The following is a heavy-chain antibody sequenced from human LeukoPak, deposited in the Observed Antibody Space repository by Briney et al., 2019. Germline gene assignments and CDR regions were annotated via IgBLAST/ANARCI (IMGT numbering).Heavy chain of an antibody. CDR1: GFTFSDYY. CDR3: AKSGPYSSSWFDAFDI. Sequence: GGSLRLSCAASGFTFSDYYMSWIRQAPGKGLEWVSSISGNGHSTYYADSVKGRFTISRDNSKNTLYLQMNSLRAEDTAVYYCAKSGPYSSSWFDAFDIWGQGTMVTVSS. D-gene: IGHD6-13*01. CDR2: ISGNGHST. V-gene: IGHV3-23*01. J-gene: IGHJ3*02.